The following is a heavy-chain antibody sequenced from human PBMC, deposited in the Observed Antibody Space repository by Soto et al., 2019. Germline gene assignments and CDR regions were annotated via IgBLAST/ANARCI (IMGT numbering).Heavy chain of an antibody. CDR3: AKCRFESRSSWYPWSCFDP. D-gene: IGHD6-13*01. J-gene: IGHJ5*02. Sequence: PGGSLRLSCAASGFAFSSYAMSWVRQAPGKGLEWVSAISGRGGSTYYADSVKGRFTISRDNSKNTLYLQMNSLRAEDTAVYYCAKCRFESRSSWYPWSCFDPWGHGT. V-gene: IGHV3-23*01. CDR2: ISGRGGST. CDR1: GFAFSSYA.